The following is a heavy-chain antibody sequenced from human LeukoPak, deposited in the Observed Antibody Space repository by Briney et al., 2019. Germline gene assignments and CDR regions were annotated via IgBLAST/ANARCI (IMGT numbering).Heavy chain of an antibody. Sequence: GASVKVSCKASGYTFTSHYMHWVRQAPGQGLEWMGIINPSGSSTSYAQKFQGRVTMTRDTSTSTVYMELSSLRSEDTAVCYCARGGVVVTPITDWGQGTLVTVSS. J-gene: IGHJ4*02. D-gene: IGHD3-22*01. CDR3: ARGGVVVTPITD. V-gene: IGHV1-46*01. CDR1: GYTFTSHY. CDR2: INPSGSST.